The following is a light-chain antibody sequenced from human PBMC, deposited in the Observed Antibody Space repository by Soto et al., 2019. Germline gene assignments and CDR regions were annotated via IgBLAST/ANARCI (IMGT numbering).Light chain of an antibody. J-gene: IGKJ1*01. Sequence: DIQMTQSPSTLSASVGDRVTIPRRTCQGISSYLAWYQQKPGTAPKPLISKASRVERGVPSRFSGCGSGTEFTLTISSLQPDDFATYYCQQYNSYSSWTFGQGTKVDNK. CDR1: QGISSY. V-gene: IGKV1-5*03. CDR3: QQYNSYSSWT. CDR2: KAS.